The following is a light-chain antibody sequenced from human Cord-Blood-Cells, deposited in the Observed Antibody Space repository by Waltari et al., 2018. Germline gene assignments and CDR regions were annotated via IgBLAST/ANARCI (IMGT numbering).Light chain of an antibody. CDR2: GAS. V-gene: IGKV3-15*01. CDR3: QQYNNWPPWT. Sequence: IVMTQSPATLSVSPGERATISCRASRSVSSNLAWYQQKPGQAPRLLIYGASTRATGIPARFSGSGSGTEFTLTISSLQSEDFAVYYCQQYNNWPPWTFGQGTKVEIK. J-gene: IGKJ1*01. CDR1: RSVSSN.